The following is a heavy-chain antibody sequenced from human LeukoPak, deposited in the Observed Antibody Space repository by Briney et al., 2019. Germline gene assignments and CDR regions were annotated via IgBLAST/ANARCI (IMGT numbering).Heavy chain of an antibody. D-gene: IGHD2-21*02. CDR2: IIPIFGTA. CDR1: GGTFSSYA. Sequence: GASVKVSCKASGGTFSSYAISWVRQAPGQGLEWMGGIIPIFGTANYAQKFQGRVTITADESTSTAYMELSSLRSEDTAIYYCARAGCGGDCYSLDYWGQGTLVTVSS. CDR3: ARAGCGGDCYSLDY. J-gene: IGHJ4*02. V-gene: IGHV1-69*01.